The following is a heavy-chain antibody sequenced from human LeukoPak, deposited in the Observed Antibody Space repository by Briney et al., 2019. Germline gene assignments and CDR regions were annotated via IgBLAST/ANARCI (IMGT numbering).Heavy chain of an antibody. Sequence: WETLSLTCTVSGGSMSSYYWSWIRQPPGKGLEWIGDIYYSGSTNYNPSLKSRVTISVDTSKNQFSLKLSSVTAADTAVYYCARVAKLGSGWYYFDYWGQGTLVTVSS. V-gene: IGHV4-59*01. CDR2: IYYSGST. CDR3: ARVAKLGSGWYYFDY. CDR1: GGSMSSYY. J-gene: IGHJ4*02. D-gene: IGHD6-19*01.